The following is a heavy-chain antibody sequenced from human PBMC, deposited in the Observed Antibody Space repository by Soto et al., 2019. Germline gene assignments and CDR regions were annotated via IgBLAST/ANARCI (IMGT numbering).Heavy chain of an antibody. CDR1: GGSISSYY. CDR2: IYCSGST. D-gene: IGHD5-12*01. Sequence: KPSETLSLTCTVSGGSISSYYWSWIRQPPGKGLEWIGYIYCSGSTNYNPSLKSRVTISVDTSKNQFSLKLSSVTAADTAVYYCATYRDGYNSNWFDPWGQGTLVTVSS. V-gene: IGHV4-59*01. CDR3: ATYRDGYNSNWFDP. J-gene: IGHJ5*02.